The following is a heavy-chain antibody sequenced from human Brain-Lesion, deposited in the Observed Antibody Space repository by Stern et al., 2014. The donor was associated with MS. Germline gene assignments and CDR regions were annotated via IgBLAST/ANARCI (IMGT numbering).Heavy chain of an antibody. J-gene: IGHJ4*02. Sequence: VQLVESGAEVKKPGESLKISCKGSGYRFTSNWIGWVRQMPGKGLEWMGLIWPGDSDTSYSPSFQGQVTISADKSISTAYLQWSSLQASDTAMYYCARRGDSSSSGFDYWGQGTLVIVSS. CDR1: GYRFTSNW. D-gene: IGHD6-6*01. CDR2: IWPGDSDT. V-gene: IGHV5-51*01. CDR3: ARRGDSSSSGFDY.